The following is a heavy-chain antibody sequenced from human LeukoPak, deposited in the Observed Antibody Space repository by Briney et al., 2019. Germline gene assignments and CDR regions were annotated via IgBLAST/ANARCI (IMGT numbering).Heavy chain of an antibody. V-gene: IGHV3-48*03. D-gene: IGHD7-27*01. J-gene: IGHJ3*02. CDR3: ARFNWGSMLDI. CDR1: VFTFSSYE. Sequence: GGSLRLSCAASVFTFSSYEMNWVRQAPGKGLEWVSYISSSGSTIYYADSVKGRFTISRDNAKNSLYLQMNSLRAEDTAVYYCARFNWGSMLDIWGQGTMVTVSS. CDR2: ISSSGSTI.